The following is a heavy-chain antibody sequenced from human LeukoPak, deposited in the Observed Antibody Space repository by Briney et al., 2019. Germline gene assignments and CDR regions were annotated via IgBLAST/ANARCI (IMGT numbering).Heavy chain of an antibody. CDR1: GYSFTSYW. Sequence: GESLKISCKGSGYSFTSYWIAWVRQMPGKGLEWMGIIYPGDSDTRYSPSFQGQVTISADKSSSNAYLQWSSLQAAATARDYGARQYCSSSSCYTLAAFYYWGQGTLVTVSS. J-gene: IGHJ4*02. CDR2: IYPGDSDT. D-gene: IGHD2-2*02. CDR3: ARQYCSSSSCYTLAAFYY. V-gene: IGHV5-51*01.